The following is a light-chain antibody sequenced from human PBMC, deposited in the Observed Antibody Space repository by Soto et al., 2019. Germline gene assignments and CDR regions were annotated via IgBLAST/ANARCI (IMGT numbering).Light chain of an antibody. CDR1: ESLVHSDGNTY. CDR3: LQVTHFPWA. CDR2: KIS. V-gene: IGKV2-24*01. Sequence: DIVMTQTPLSSRVTLGQPASITWTSSESLVHSDGNTYLSWLHQRPGQPPRLLIHKISNRFPGVPDRFSGSGAGTEFTLRISRIEPEDAGTFFCLQVTHFPWAFGQGTKV. J-gene: IGKJ1*01.